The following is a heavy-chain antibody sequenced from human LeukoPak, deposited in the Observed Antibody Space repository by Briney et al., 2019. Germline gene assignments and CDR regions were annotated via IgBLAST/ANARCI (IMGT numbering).Heavy chain of an antibody. V-gene: IGHV4-39*07. CDR2: IYYSGST. Sequence: SETLSLTCTVSGGSISSSSYYWGWIRQPPGKGLEWIGSIYYSGSTYYNPSLKSRVTISVDTSKNQFSLKLSSVTAEDTAVYYCARGYCSSIKCYTLKDYYYYLDVWGKGTTVTVSS. D-gene: IGHD2-2*01. J-gene: IGHJ6*03. CDR1: GGSISSSSYY. CDR3: ARGYCSSIKCYTLKDYYYYLDV.